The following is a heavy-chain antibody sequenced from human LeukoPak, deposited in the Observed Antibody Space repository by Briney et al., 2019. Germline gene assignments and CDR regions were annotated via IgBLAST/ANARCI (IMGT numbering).Heavy chain of an antibody. Sequence: GGSLRLSCAASGFTFSSCWMNWVRQAPGKGLEWVANIKQDGSEKYYVDSVKGRFTISRDNAKNSLYLQMNSLRAEDTAVYYCARDLSSTVIPNWFDPWGQGTLVTVSS. CDR3: ARDLSSTVIPNWFDP. CDR1: GFTFSSCW. CDR2: IKQDGSEK. J-gene: IGHJ5*02. D-gene: IGHD4-17*01. V-gene: IGHV3-7*01.